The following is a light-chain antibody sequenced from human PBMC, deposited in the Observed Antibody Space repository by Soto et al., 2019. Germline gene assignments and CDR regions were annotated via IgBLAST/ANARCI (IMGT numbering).Light chain of an antibody. CDR1: SSDVGGYNY. CDR3: SSFAGNNNLV. J-gene: IGLJ2*01. Sequence: QSALTQPPSASGSPGQSVTISCTGTSSDVGGYNYVSWYQQHPGXAXXXXISEXXXRXXXXXXXXXGXXXXXXXXXXXXGXQAEDEADYYCSSFAGNNNLVFGGGTQLTVL. V-gene: IGLV2-8*01. CDR2: EXX.